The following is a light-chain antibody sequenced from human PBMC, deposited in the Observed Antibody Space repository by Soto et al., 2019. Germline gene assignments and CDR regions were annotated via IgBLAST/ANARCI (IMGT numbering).Light chain of an antibody. CDR1: QSIGTW. V-gene: IGKV1-12*01. Sequence: DIQITQSPSNLSASVGDTVTITCRASQSIGTWLAWYQQKPGKAPKLXIYAAFSLQSGVRSRFSGSGSGTDFTLTISSLQPEDFATYYCQQANSFPLTFGGGTKVDIK. CDR3: QQANSFPLT. CDR2: AAF. J-gene: IGKJ4*01.